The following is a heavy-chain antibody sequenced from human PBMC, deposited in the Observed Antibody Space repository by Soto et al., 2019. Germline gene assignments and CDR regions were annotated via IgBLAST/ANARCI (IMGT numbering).Heavy chain of an antibody. CDR2: ISGSGGST. Sequence: GGSLGLCCAASGFTFSSYAMSGVRQAPGKGLEWVSAISGSGGSTYYADSVKGRFTISRDNSKNTLYLQMNSLRAEDTAVYYCAKGSGGPYYFDYWGQGTLVTVSS. J-gene: IGHJ4*02. D-gene: IGHD3-10*01. V-gene: IGHV3-23*01. CDR3: AKGSGGPYYFDY. CDR1: GFTFSSYA.